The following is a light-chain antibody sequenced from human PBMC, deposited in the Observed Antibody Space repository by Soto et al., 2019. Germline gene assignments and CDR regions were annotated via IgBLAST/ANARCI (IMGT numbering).Light chain of an antibody. CDR3: CSYAGSYSLYV. J-gene: IGLJ1*01. CDR2: DVN. Sequence: QSALTQPRSVSGSPGQSVTISCTGTSSDVGGYNYVSWYQQHPGKAPKLIIYDVNERPSGVPDRFSGSKSGNTASLTISGLKAEDEADYYCCSYAGSYSLYVFGTGTKLTVL. V-gene: IGLV2-11*01. CDR1: SSDVGGYNY.